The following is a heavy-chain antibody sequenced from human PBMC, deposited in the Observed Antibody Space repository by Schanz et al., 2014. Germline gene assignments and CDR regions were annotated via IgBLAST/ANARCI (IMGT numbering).Heavy chain of an antibody. CDR1: GYNFTTYT. J-gene: IGHJ4*02. V-gene: IGHV7-4-1*02. CDR2: INTNTGNP. CDR3: ARGEANWGQY. Sequence: QVQLVQSGSELTRPGASVKVSCKASGYNFTTYTMNWVRQAPGQGLEWMGWINTNTGNPTYAQGFTGRFVFSLDTSVSPAYLQISFLKPDDTAVFFCARGEANWGQYWGQGPLVTVSS. D-gene: IGHD7-27*01.